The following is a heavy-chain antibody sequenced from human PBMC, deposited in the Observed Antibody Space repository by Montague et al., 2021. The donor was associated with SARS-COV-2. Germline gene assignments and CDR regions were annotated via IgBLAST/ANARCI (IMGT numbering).Heavy chain of an antibody. Sequence: SETLSLTCTVSGVSVRSDYSGWLPPDPETGLEWVGYLYYRRTTNYNPSLKSRVTFSVDTSKNQFSLKLISVTAADTAVYFCAREDRWNWFDPWGQGVLVTVS. V-gene: IGHV4-59*02. CDR1: GVSVRSDY. D-gene: IGHD5-24*01. CDR3: AREDRWNWFDP. J-gene: IGHJ5*02. CDR2: LYYRRTT.